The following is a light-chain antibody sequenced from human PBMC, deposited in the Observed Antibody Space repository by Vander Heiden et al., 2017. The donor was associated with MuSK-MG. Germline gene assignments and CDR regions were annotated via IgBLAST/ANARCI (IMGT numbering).Light chain of an antibody. CDR3: QQYGSSPRAIT. Sequence: EIVLTQSPGTLSLSPGERATLSCRASQSVSSSYLAWYQQKPGQAPRLLIYGASSRATGIPDRFSGSGSGTDFTLTISRLEPEDFAVYDCQQYGSSPRAITFGQGTRLEIK. J-gene: IGKJ5*01. CDR1: QSVSSSY. CDR2: GAS. V-gene: IGKV3-20*01.